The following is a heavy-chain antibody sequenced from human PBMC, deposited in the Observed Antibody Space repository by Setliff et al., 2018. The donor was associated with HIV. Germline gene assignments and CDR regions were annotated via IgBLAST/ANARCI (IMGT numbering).Heavy chain of an antibody. J-gene: IGHJ6*03. CDR1: GGSISSYY. CDR3: ARIVRWELVATSTFFYYYMDV. V-gene: IGHV4-59*01. CDR2: IYYSGST. Sequence: SETLSPTCTVSGGSISSYYWSWIRQPPGKGLEWIGYIYYSGSTNYNPSLKSRVTISVDTSRNHFSLKLISVTAADTAVYYCARIVRWELVATSTFFYYYMDVWGKGTTVTVSS. D-gene: IGHD1-26*01.